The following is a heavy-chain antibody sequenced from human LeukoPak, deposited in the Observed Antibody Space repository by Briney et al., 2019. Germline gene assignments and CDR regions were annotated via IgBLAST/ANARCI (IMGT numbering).Heavy chain of an antibody. CDR2: ISGSGVTT. V-gene: IGHV3-23*01. CDR3: ARDYYDSSGYYP. D-gene: IGHD3-22*01. CDR1: GFTFSNYA. J-gene: IGHJ5*02. Sequence: GGSLRLSCAASGFTFSNYAMTWVRQAPGKGLEWVSTISGSGVTTYYADSVKGRFTISRDNSKNTLYLQMNSLRAEDTAVYYCARDYYDSSGYYPWGQGTLVTVSS.